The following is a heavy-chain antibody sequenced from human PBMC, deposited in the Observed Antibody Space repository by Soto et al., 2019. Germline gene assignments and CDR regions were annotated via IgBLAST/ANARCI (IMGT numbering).Heavy chain of an antibody. Sequence: QVQLVESGGGVVQPGRSLRLSCAASGFTFSSYGMHWVRQAPGKGLEWVAVISYDGSNKYYADSVKGRFTISRDNSKNTLYLQMNSLRAEDTAVYYCAKGDSSGALDSYYYMDVWGKGTTVTVSS. CDR3: AKGDSSGALDSYYYMDV. D-gene: IGHD6-6*01. CDR1: GFTFSSYG. J-gene: IGHJ6*03. CDR2: ISYDGSNK. V-gene: IGHV3-30*18.